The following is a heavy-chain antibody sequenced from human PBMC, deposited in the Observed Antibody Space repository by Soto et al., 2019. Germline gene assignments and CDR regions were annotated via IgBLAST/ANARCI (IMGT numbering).Heavy chain of an antibody. CDR1: GGSISSGGYC. Sequence: PSETLSLTWTVSGGSISSGGYCWSWIRQHPGKGLEWIGYIYYSGSTYYNPSLKSRVTISVDTSKNQFSLKLSSVTAADTAVYYCARVGYSSSSPLPDFDYWGQGTLVTVSS. CDR3: ARVGYSSSSPLPDFDY. V-gene: IGHV4-31*02. CDR2: IYYSGST. J-gene: IGHJ4*02. D-gene: IGHD6-13*01.